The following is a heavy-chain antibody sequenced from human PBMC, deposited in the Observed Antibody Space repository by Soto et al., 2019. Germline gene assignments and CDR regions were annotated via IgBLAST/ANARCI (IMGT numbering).Heavy chain of an antibody. CDR2: ISAKNGNT. CDR1: GYTFSDCG. J-gene: IGHJ4*02. CDR3: AREPPETPPDY. V-gene: IGHV1-18*01. Sequence: ASVNVSCKSSGYTFSDCGISWVRQAPGQGLEWMGWISAKNGNTNFAQKFRGRVTMTTDTSTSTVYMELRSLKPDDSAVYYCAREPPETPPDYWGQGTLVTVSS.